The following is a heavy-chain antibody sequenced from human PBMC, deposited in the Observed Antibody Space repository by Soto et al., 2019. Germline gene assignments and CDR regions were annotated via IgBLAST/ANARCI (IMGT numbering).Heavy chain of an antibody. CDR1: GYTFARYG. J-gene: IGHJ4*02. D-gene: IGHD2-2*01. CDR2: TSGNNDDT. V-gene: IGHV1-18*04. Sequence: ASVKVSCKASGYTFARYGISWVRQAPGQGFEWMAWTSGNNDDTNFAQKFQGRVSLTTDPSTGTAYMELRSLRYDDTAVYYCARDERGTCTSTSCYYFDYWGQGTMGT. CDR3: ARDERGTCTSTSCYYFDY.